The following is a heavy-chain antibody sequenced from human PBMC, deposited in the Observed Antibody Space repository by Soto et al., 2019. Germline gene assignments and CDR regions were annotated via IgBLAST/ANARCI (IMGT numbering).Heavy chain of an antibody. CDR3: ARGYSSSWYVNYYDGMVV. V-gene: IGHV3-11*05. D-gene: IGHD6-13*01. CDR1: GFTFSDYY. CDR2: ISRSSSYT. J-gene: IGHJ6*02. Sequence: QVQLVASGGGLVKPGGSLRLSCAASGFTFSDYYMSWLRQAPGKGLEWVSYISRSSSYTNYAYSVKGRFTISRDNAKNSLFVQRNRLRAEYTAVDYCARGYSSSWYVNYYDGMVVWGQGTTVTVSS.